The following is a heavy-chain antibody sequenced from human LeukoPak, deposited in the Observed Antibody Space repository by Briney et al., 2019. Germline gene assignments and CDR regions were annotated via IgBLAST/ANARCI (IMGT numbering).Heavy chain of an antibody. V-gene: IGHV5-51*01. J-gene: IGHJ6*02. CDR1: GYSFTSYW. CDR2: IYPGDSDT. CDR3: ARHGDQYCSGGSCSLYYYYYGMDV. D-gene: IGHD2-15*01. Sequence: GESLKISCKGSGYSFTSYWIGWVRQMPGKGLEWMGIIYPGDSDTRYSQSFQGQVTISADKSISTAYLHWSSMKASDTAMYYCARHGDQYCSGGSCSLYYYYYGMDVWGQGTTVTVSS.